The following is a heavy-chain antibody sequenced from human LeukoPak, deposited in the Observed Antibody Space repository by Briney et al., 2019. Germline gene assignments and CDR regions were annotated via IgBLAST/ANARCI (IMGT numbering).Heavy chain of an antibody. CDR3: AKDPYGSGSYYNFEQ. Sequence: PGGSLRLSCAASGFTFSTYSMNWVRQAPGKGLEWVSSIRSSSSYIHYADSVKGRFTISSDNAKNSLYLQMNSLRAEDTALYYCAKDPYGSGSYYNFEQWGQGTLVTVSS. CDR2: IRSSSSYI. CDR1: GFTFSTYS. V-gene: IGHV3-21*04. J-gene: IGHJ1*01. D-gene: IGHD3-10*01.